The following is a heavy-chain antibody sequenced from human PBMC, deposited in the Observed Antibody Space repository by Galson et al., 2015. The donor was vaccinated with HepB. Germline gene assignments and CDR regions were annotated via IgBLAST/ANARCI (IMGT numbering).Heavy chain of an antibody. CDR3: TTDLRWDLLFNY. D-gene: IGHD1-26*01. J-gene: IGHJ4*02. V-gene: IGHV3-15*01. Sequence: LRLSCAASGFTFSNAWMNWVRQAPGKGLEWVGRIKTKTEDGTTDYAAPVKGRFTISREDSENTLSLQMNSLKTEDTAVYYCTTDLRWDLLFNYWGQGTLVTVSS. CDR2: IKTKTEDGTT. CDR1: GFTFSNAW.